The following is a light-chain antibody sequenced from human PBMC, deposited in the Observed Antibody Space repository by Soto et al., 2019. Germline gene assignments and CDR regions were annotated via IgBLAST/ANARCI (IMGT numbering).Light chain of an antibody. CDR3: QQSFSAPLT. V-gene: IGKV1-8*01. J-gene: IGKJ4*01. CDR2: TAS. Sequence: AVRMSQSPASFSASTGDRVTITCRASQGISSYLAWYQQKPGKAPKLLIYTASSLQVGFPSRFSGSGSGTDFTLTINSLQPEDFATYYCQQSFSAPLTFGGGTKVDIK. CDR1: QGISSY.